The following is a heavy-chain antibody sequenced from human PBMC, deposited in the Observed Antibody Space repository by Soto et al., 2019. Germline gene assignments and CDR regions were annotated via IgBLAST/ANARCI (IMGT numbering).Heavy chain of an antibody. D-gene: IGHD3-10*01. Sequence: QITLKESGPTLVNPTQTLTLTCTFSGFSLSTTGVGVGWIRQPPGKALEWLALIYWDDDKRYSPSLKSRLTIIEDTSTNQVVLSMTNMDPIDTGTYYCAHTTYGSGTYNAFDIWGQGTMVTVSS. CDR3: AHTTYGSGTYNAFDI. CDR1: GFSLSTTGVG. CDR2: IYWDDDK. J-gene: IGHJ3*02. V-gene: IGHV2-5*02.